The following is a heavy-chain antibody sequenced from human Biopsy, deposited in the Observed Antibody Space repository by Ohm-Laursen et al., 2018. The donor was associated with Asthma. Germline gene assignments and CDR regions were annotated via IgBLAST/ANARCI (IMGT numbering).Heavy chain of an antibody. Sequence: SSVKVSCKTSGYTFNSAGITWVRQAPGQGLEWMGWISVYNGNTKVAQRLQDRVTMITDTSTSTAYMELKSLRSDDTAVYFCARAVDYSHYYGIDVWGQGTTVTVS. V-gene: IGHV1-18*01. CDR1: GYTFNSAG. CDR2: ISVYNGNT. CDR3: ARAVDYSHYYGIDV. D-gene: IGHD3-10*01. J-gene: IGHJ6*02.